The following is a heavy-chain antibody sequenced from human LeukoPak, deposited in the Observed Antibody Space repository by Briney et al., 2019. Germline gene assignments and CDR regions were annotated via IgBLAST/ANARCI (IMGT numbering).Heavy chain of an antibody. D-gene: IGHD5-18*01. CDR1: GGSFSGYY. CDR2: INHSGST. CDR3: ARGYSYGYSFCYFDS. V-gene: IGHV4-34*01. Sequence: PSETLSLTCAVYGGSFSGYYWSWIRQPPGKGLEWIGEINHSGSTNYNPSLKSRVTISVDTSKNQFSLKLSSVTAADTAVYYCARGYSYGYSFCYFDSWGQGTLVTVSS. J-gene: IGHJ4*02.